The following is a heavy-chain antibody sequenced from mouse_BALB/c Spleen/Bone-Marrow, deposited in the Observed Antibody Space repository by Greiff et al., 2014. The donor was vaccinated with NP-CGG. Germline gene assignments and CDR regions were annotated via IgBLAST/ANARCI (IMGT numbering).Heavy chain of an antibody. V-gene: IGHV1S81*02. CDR1: GYTFTSYW. D-gene: IGHD1-1*01. CDR2: INPSNGRT. Sequence: VKLMESGAELVKPGASVKLSCKASGYTFTSYWMHWVKQRPGQGLEWIGEINPSNGRTNYNEKFKSKATLTVDKSSSTAYMQLSSLTSEDSAVYYCARWNYYGSLYWYFDVWGAGTTVTVSS. CDR3: ARWNYYGSLYWYFDV. J-gene: IGHJ1*01.